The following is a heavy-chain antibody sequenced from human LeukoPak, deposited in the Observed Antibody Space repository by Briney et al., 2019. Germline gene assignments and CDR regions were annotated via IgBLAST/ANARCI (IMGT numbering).Heavy chain of an antibody. J-gene: IGHJ6*02. V-gene: IGHV1-46*01. Sequence: ASVKVSCKASGYTFTNYYMHWVRQAPGQGLEWMGVINPGDGTTSYAQKFQGRVTMTRDTSTSTVYMELSSLGSDDTAVYYCARWWDDGSGYSYYYGMDVWGQGTTVTVSS. CDR1: GYTFTNYY. CDR2: INPGDGTT. D-gene: IGHD3-22*01. CDR3: ARWWDDGSGYSYYYGMDV.